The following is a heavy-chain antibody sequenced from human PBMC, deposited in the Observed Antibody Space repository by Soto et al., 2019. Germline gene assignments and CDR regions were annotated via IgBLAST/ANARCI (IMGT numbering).Heavy chain of an antibody. CDR3: ASSYGTSWYGDY. V-gene: IGHV1-69*01. D-gene: IGHD6-13*01. CDR2: IIPNIGTA. Sequence: QVLLVQSGAEVKKPGSSVKVSCKASGGTFNNYPVTWVRQGPGQGLEWMGGIIPNIGTANYAQKFQGRVTITADASTTTAYLELTSLRSEDTAVYYCASSYGTSWYGDYWGQGTLVTVSS. J-gene: IGHJ4*02. CDR1: GGTFNNYP.